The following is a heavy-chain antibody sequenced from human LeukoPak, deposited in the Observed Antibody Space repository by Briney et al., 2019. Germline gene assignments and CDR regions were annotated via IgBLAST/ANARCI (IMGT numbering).Heavy chain of an antibody. J-gene: IGHJ4*02. D-gene: IGHD6-19*01. CDR1: GGSISSGSYY. V-gene: IGHV4-61*01. CDR3: ARVGSSGVRY. CDR2: IYYSGST. Sequence: PSQTLSLTCTVSGGSISSGSYYWSWIRQPPGKGLEWIGYIYYSGSTNYNPSLKSRVTISVDTSKNQFSLKLNSVTAADTAVYYCARVGSSGVRYWGQGTLVTVSS.